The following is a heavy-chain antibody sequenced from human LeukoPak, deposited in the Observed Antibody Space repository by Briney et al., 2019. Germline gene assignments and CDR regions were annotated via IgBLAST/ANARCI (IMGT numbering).Heavy chain of an antibody. J-gene: IGHJ4*02. CDR3: ARGRVSSSGCLMGY. D-gene: IGHD3-22*01. Sequence: SETLSLTCAVYGGSFSGYYWSWIRQPPGKGLEWIGEINHSGSTNYNPSLKSRVTISVDTSKNQFSLKLSSVTAADTAVYYCARGRVSSSGCLMGYWGQGTLVTVSS. V-gene: IGHV4-34*01. CDR1: GGSFSGYY. CDR2: INHSGST.